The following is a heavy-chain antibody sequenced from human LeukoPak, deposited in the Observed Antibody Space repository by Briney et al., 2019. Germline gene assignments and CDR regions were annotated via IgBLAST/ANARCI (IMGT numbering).Heavy chain of an antibody. CDR3: ARESGPYDSSGYSPNFDY. V-gene: IGHV1-69*05. CDR2: IIPIFGTA. J-gene: IGHJ4*02. D-gene: IGHD3-22*01. CDR1: GGTFSSCA. Sequence: SVKVSCKASGGTFSSCAISWVRQAPGQGLEWMGGIIPIFGTANYAQKFQGRVTITTDESTSTAYMELSSLRSEDTAVYYCARESGPYDSSGYSPNFDYWGQGTLVTVSS.